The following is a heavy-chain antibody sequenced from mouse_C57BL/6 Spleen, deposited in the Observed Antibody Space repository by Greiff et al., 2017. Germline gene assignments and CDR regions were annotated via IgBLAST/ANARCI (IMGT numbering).Heavy chain of an antibody. CDR2: IHPNSGST. D-gene: IGHD2-4*01. CDR3: ARARDYDGLAY. J-gene: IGHJ3*01. Sequence: QVQLQQPGAELVKPGASVKLSCKASGYTFTSYWMPWVKQRPGQGLEWIGMIHPNSGSTNYNEKFKSKATLTVDKSSSTAYMQLSSLTSEDSAVYYCARARDYDGLAYWGQGTLVTVSA. CDR1: GYTFTSYW. V-gene: IGHV1-64*01.